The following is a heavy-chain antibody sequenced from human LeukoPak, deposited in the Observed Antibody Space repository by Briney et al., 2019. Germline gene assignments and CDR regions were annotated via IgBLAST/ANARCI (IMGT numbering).Heavy chain of an antibody. CDR3: ARAYSSSRRYENDC. CDR1: GYSISSGYY. V-gene: IGHV4-38-2*01. CDR2: IYHSGST. J-gene: IGHJ4*02. D-gene: IGHD3-22*01. Sequence: SETLSLTCAVSGYSISSGYYWGWIRQPPGKGLEWIGSIYHSGSTYYNPSLKSRVTISVDTSKNQFSLKLSSVTAADTAVYYCARAYSSSRRYENDCWGQGTLVTVSS.